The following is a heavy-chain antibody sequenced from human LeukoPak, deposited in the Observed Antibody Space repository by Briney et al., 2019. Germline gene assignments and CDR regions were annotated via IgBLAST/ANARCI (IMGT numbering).Heavy chain of an antibody. J-gene: IGHJ4*02. CDR3: TRRHATSQTFDY. CDR2: MYHSGMS. Sequence: PSETLSLTCAVSGYSPSSGYYWAWIRQPPGKGLEWIGSMYHSGMSYYNPSLESRVTISIDPFKDQFSLKLTSVTAAEKAMYYCTRRHATSQTFDYWGQGTLVTVSS. CDR1: GYSPSSGYY. V-gene: IGHV4-38-2*01.